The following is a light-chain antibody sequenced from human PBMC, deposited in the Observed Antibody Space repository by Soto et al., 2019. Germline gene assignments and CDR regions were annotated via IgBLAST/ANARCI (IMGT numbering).Light chain of an antibody. CDR3: QQSYSTPRT. CDR1: QTINSY. CDR2: AAS. V-gene: IGKV1-39*01. J-gene: IGKJ1*01. Sequence: DLPMTQSPSSLSASVGDRVTITCRASQTINSYLNWYQHKPGKAPKLLIYAASSLQGGVPSRFSGSGSGTDFTLTISTLQPEDFATYYCQQSYSTPRTFGQGTKVEVK.